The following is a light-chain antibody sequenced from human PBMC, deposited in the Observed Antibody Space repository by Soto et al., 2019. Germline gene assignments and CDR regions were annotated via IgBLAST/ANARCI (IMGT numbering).Light chain of an antibody. CDR3: ATWDDSRKGV. J-gene: IGLJ1*01. Sequence: QSVLTQPPSAPGTPGQRIIISCSGSTSNIESHSVNWFQQVPGTAPRLLIITNNQRPSGVPDRFSGSKSGASASLAISGLQSEDEATYYCATWDDSRKGVFGTGTKVTVL. CDR1: TSNIESHS. CDR2: TNN. V-gene: IGLV1-44*01.